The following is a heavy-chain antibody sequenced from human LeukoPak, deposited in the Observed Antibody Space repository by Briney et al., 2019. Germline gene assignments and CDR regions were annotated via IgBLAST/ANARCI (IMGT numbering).Heavy chain of an antibody. V-gene: IGHV3-7*01. CDR3: ARFIASPGPDAFDI. D-gene: IGHD6-13*01. CDR2: IKQDGIET. Sequence: GGSLRLSCAASGFTFNNYWMSWVRQAPGQRLEWLANIKQDGIETYYLDSVKGRFTISRDSARNSVYLQMNSLRADETAVYFCARFIASPGPDAFDIWGQGTLVTVSS. CDR1: GFTFNNYW. J-gene: IGHJ3*02.